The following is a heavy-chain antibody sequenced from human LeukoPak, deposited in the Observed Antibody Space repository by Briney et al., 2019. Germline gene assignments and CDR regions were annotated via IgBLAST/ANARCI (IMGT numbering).Heavy chain of an antibody. CDR2: IYKSGSA. CDR1: GGSISSSGYY. Sequence: SETLSLTCTVSGGSISSSGYYWGWIRQPPGKGLEWIANIYKSGSAYYNPSLKGRVTISVDTSKNQFPLNLTSVTATDTAVYYCARHRGYTYGYVDYWGQGTLVTVSS. J-gene: IGHJ4*02. CDR3: ARHRGYTYGYVDY. V-gene: IGHV4-39*01. D-gene: IGHD5-18*01.